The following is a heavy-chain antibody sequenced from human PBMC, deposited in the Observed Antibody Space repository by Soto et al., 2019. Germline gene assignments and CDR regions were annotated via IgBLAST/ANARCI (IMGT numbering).Heavy chain of an antibody. D-gene: IGHD1-20*01. Sequence: SETLSLTCTVSGGSISSGDYYWSWIRQPPGKGLEWIAYIYYSGSTYYNPSLKSRVTISVDTSKNQFSLKLSSVTAADTAVYYCARVRYNWNYSYYYGMDVWGQGTTVTVSS. J-gene: IGHJ6*02. V-gene: IGHV4-30-4*08. CDR2: IYYSGST. CDR1: GGSISSGDYY. CDR3: ARVRYNWNYSYYYGMDV.